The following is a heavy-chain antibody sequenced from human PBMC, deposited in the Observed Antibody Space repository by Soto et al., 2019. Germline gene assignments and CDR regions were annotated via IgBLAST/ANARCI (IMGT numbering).Heavy chain of an antibody. D-gene: IGHD4-4*01. CDR3: AGWTLTTSGVDV. CDR1: GGSISSYY. CDR2: IYYSGST. V-gene: IGHV4-59*01. Sequence: PSETLSLTCTVSGGSISSYYWIWIRQPPGKGLEWIGYIYYSGSTNYNPSLKSRVTISVDTSKNQFSLKLSSVTAADTAVYYCAGWTLTTSGVDVWGQGTTVTVSS. J-gene: IGHJ6*02.